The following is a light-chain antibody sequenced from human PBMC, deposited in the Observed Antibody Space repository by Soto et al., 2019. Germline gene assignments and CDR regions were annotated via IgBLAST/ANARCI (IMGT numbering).Light chain of an antibody. J-gene: IGKJ2*01. CDR3: QQSYSTPYT. CDR2: AAS. Sequence: DIQMTQSPSSLSASVGDRVTITCRASQSISSYLNWHQQKPGKAPKLLIYAASSLQSGVPSRFSGSGSGTDFTLTISSLQPEDFATYYCQQSYSTPYTFGQGNKLEIK. CDR1: QSISSY. V-gene: IGKV1-39*01.